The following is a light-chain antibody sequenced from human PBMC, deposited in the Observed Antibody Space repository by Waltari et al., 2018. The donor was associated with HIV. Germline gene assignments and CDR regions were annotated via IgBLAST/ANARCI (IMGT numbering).Light chain of an antibody. CDR1: QSISSY. CDR3: QQSYSAPET. Sequence: DIQMTQSPSSLSASVGYRVTITCRASQSISSYLNWYQQKPGKAPKLLIHAASSLQSGVPSRFSGSGSGTDFTLTINSLQPEDFATYYCQQSYSAPETFGQGTKLEIK. J-gene: IGKJ2*01. CDR2: AAS. V-gene: IGKV1-39*01.